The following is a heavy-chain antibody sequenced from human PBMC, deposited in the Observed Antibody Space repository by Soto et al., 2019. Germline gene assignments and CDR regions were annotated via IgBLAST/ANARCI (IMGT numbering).Heavy chain of an antibody. CDR2: TYYRAKWHH. Sequence: QVQLQQSGPGLVKPSQTLSLTCDISGASVSGNSGGWSWIRQSPSRGLEWLGRTYYRAKWHHDYAVSVKARISINPDTSNNQVSLQLNSVTPEDTAVYYCARGLDSNTWYNWFDPWGQGTQVIVSS. CDR3: ARGLDSNTWYNWFDP. V-gene: IGHV6-1*01. CDR1: GASVSGNSGG. D-gene: IGHD6-13*01. J-gene: IGHJ5*02.